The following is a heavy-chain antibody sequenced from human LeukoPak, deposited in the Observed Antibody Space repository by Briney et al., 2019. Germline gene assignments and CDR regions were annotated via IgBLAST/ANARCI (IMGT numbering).Heavy chain of an antibody. CDR1: GFTFSSYS. V-gene: IGHV3-48*04. J-gene: IGHJ3*02. D-gene: IGHD6-13*01. Sequence: GGSLRPSCAASGFTFSSYSMNWVRQAPGKGLEWVSYISSSSSTIYYADSVKGRFTISRDNAKNSLYLQMNSLRAEDTAVYYCARGSSSWYVDAFDIWGQGTMVTVSS. CDR2: ISSSSSTI. CDR3: ARGSSSWYVDAFDI.